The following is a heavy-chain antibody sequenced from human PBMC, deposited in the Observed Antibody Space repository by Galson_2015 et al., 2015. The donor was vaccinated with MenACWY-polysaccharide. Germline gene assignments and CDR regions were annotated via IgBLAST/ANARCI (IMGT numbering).Heavy chain of an antibody. Sequence: SETLSLTCTVSGGSISSYYWSWIRQPPGKGLEWIGYIYYSGSTNYNPSLKSRVTISVDTSKNQFSLKLSSVITADTAVYFCARGGGYSYGFTSQHWFDSWGQGTLVTVSS. CDR3: ARGGGYSYGFTSQHWFDS. CDR2: IYYSGST. J-gene: IGHJ5*01. D-gene: IGHD5-18*01. CDR1: GGSISSYY. V-gene: IGHV4-59*01.